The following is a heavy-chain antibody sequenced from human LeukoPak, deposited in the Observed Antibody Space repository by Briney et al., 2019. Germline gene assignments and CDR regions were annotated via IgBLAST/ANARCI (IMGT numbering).Heavy chain of an antibody. D-gene: IGHD3-10*01. J-gene: IGHJ4*02. CDR2: IKGSGSEK. V-gene: IGHV3-7*01. CDR1: GFTFSDYW. Sequence: PGGSLRLSCVVSGFTFSDYWMNWVRQAPGKGLEWVANIKGSGSEKYYLDSVKGRFTISRDNSWNTLYLQMNSLTVEDTAVYYCARDHNGSGSHYWGQGTLVTVSS. CDR3: ARDHNGSGSHY.